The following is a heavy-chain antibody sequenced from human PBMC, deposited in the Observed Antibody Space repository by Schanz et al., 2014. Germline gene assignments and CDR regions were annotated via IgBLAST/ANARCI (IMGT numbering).Heavy chain of an antibody. CDR1: GFTFSSHS. V-gene: IGHV3-48*01. D-gene: IGHD1-1*01. J-gene: IGHJ4*02. CDR2: ITYNGGTI. Sequence: EVQLVESGGGLIQPGGSLRLSCAASGFTFSSHSFNWVRQAPGKGLEWISYITYNGGTIYYADSVKGRFTISRDNAKNSLYLEMNSLRADDTALYYCARDRRNADLDYWGQGTLVTVSS. CDR3: ARDRRNADLDY.